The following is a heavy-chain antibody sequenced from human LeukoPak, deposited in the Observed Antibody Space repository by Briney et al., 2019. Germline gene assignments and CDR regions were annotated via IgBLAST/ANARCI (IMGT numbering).Heavy chain of an antibody. CDR3: ARAVSPYYGMDV. D-gene: IGHD5/OR15-5a*01. CDR2: ISYDGSNK. V-gene: IGHV3-30-3*01. J-gene: IGHJ6*02. CDR1: GFTFSSYA. Sequence: GRSLRLSFAASGFTFSSYAMHWVRQAPGKGLEWVAVISYDGSNKYYADSVKGRFTISRDNSKNTLYLQMNSLRAEDTAVYYCARAVSPYYGMDVWGQGITVTVSS.